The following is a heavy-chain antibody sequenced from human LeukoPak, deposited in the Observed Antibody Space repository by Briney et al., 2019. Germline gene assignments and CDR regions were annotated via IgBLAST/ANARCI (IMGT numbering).Heavy chain of an antibody. CDR2: IIPIFGTA. CDR3: ARGSGYSGRNDY. V-gene: IGHV1-69*05. J-gene: IGHJ4*02. D-gene: IGHD5-12*01. Sequence: SVKVSYKASGGTFSSYAISWVRQAPGQGLEWMGGIIPIFGTANYAQKFQGRVTITTDESTSTAYMELSSLRSEDTAVYYCARGSGYSGRNDYWGQGTLVTVSS. CDR1: GGTFSSYA.